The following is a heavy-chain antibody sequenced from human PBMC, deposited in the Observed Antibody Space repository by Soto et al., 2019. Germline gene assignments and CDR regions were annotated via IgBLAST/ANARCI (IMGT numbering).Heavy chain of an antibody. J-gene: IGHJ6*02. D-gene: IGHD1-1*01. CDR3: ARETGSDYYGMDV. Sequence: GGSLRLSCAASGFTFSSYSMNWVRQAPGKGLEWVSSISSSSSYIYYADSVKGRFTISRDNAKNSLYLQMNSLRAVDTAVYYCARETGSDYYGMDVWGHGTTVTVSS. CDR1: GFTFSSYS. V-gene: IGHV3-21*01. CDR2: ISSSSSYI.